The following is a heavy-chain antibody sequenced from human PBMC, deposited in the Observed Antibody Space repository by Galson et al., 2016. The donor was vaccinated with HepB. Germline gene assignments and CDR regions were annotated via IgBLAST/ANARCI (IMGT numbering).Heavy chain of an antibody. CDR1: GGSISSYY. V-gene: IGHV4-59*01. CDR3: ASHPYDSSGYFHPIFFDY. J-gene: IGHJ4*02. D-gene: IGHD3-22*01. CDR2: IFYSGNT. Sequence: ETLSLTCTVSGGSISSYYWSWVRQPPRKGLEWIGYIFYSGNTNYNPSLKSRVTISVDTSKNQFSLKLTSVTAADTAMYYCASHPYDSSGYFHPIFFDYWGQGTLVTVSS.